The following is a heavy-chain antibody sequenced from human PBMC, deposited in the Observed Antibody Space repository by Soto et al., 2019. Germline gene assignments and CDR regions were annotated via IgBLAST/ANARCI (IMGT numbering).Heavy chain of an antibody. CDR1: GFPFSDYY. V-gene: IGHV3-11*06. CDR2: ISSSAYT. J-gene: IGHJ4*02. D-gene: IGHD3-22*01. CDR3: ARNFDSGGYYSDY. Sequence: GGSLRLSCAASGFPFSDYYMSWIRQAPGEGLEWISYISSSAYTIYADSVKGQFTISRDNAKNSLFLQMTSLRVEDTAVYYCARNFDSGGYYSDYWGQGTLVTVSS.